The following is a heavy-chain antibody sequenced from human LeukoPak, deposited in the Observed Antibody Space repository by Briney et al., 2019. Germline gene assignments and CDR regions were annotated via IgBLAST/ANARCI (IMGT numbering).Heavy chain of an antibody. D-gene: IGHD1-26*01. CDR3: ARVYRSGSYSPVDY. Sequence: GRSLRLSCAASGFTFSSYSMNWVRQAPGKGLEWVSYISSSSSTIYYADSVKGRFTISRDNAKNSLYLQMNSLRAEDTAVYYCARVYRSGSYSPVDYWGQGTLVTVSS. CDR1: GFTFSSYS. J-gene: IGHJ4*02. CDR2: ISSSSSTI. V-gene: IGHV3-48*04.